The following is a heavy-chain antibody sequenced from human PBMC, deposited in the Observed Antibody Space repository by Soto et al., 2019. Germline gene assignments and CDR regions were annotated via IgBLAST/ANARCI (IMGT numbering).Heavy chain of an antibody. D-gene: IGHD3-3*02. CDR3: AREPLVSPYYYYYYGMDV. CDR2: IWYDGSNK. J-gene: IGHJ6*02. V-gene: IGHV3-33*01. CDR1: GSTFSSYG. Sequence: GGSLRLSCAASGSTFSSYGMHWVRQAPGKGLEWVAVIWYDGSNKYYADSVKGRFTISRDNSKNTLYLQMNSLRAEDTAVYYCAREPLVSPYYYYYYGMDVWGQGTTVTVSS.